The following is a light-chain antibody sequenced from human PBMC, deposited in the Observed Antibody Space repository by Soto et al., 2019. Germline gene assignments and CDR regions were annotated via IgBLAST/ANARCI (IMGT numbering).Light chain of an antibody. Sequence: QSALTQPAAVSGSPGQSITISCTGTSSDVGGYNYVSWYQQHPGRAPQLMIYDVSNRPSGVSDSFSGSRSGNTASLTISGLQAEDEADYYCSSYATSTTVLFGGGTKLTVL. CDR1: SSDVGGYNY. V-gene: IGLV2-14*03. J-gene: IGLJ2*01. CDR2: DVS. CDR3: SSYATSTTVL.